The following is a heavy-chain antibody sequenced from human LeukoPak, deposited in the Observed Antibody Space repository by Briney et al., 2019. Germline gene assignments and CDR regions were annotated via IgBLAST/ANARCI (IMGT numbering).Heavy chain of an antibody. D-gene: IGHD3-10*01. CDR2: ISSSSSYI. CDR1: GFTFSSYS. V-gene: IGHV3-21*01. J-gene: IGHJ4*02. CDR3: ARNHITMVRGVIRREEFDY. Sequence: GGSLRLSCAASGFTFSSYSMNWVRQAPGKGLEWVSSISSSSSYIYYADSGKGRFTISRDNAKNSLYLQMNSLRAEDTAVYYCARNHITMVRGVIRREEFDYWGQGTLVTVSS.